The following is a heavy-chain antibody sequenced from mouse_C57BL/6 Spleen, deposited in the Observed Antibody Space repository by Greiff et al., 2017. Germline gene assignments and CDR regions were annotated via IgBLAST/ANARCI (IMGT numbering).Heavy chain of an antibody. CDR1: GFNIKDYY. CDR2: IGSEDGDT. CDR3: TQSAMVTTNGPFDY. J-gene: IGHJ2*01. Sequence: EVQLLQSGGGFVRPGASVKLSCTASGFNIKDYYMHWVQQRPEQGLEWIGRIGSEDGDTAYAPKFQGKATMTADTSSNTDYLQLSSLTSEDTADYYCTQSAMVTTNGPFDYWGQGTTLTVSS. V-gene: IGHV14-1*01. D-gene: IGHD2-2*01.